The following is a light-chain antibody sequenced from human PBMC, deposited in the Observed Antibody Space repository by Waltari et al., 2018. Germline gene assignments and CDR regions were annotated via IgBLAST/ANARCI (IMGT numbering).Light chain of an antibody. V-gene: IGKV1-NL1*01. CDR3: QQYYSIPPT. CDR2: AAS. J-gene: IGKJ1*01. CDR1: QGISNS. Sequence: DIQMTQSPSSLSASVGDRVTITCRASQGISNSLAWYQQKAGKAPKLLLYAASRLESGVPSRFSVSGSGTDYTLTISSLQPEDFATYYCQQYYSIPPTFGQGTKVEIK.